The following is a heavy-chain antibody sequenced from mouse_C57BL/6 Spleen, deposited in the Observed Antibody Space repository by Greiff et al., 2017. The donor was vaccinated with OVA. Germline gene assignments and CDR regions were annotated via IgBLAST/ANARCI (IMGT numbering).Heavy chain of an antibody. D-gene: IGHD1-1*01. Sequence: EVKVVESGGGLVKPGGSLKLSCAASGFTFSSYAMSWVRQTPEKRLEWVATISDGGSYTYYPDNVKGRFTISRDNAKNNLYLQMSHLKSEDTAMYYCARGQDYGSSYVGYFDVWGTGTTVTVSS. CDR2: ISDGGSYT. J-gene: IGHJ1*03. V-gene: IGHV5-4*03. CDR1: GFTFSSYA. CDR3: ARGQDYGSSYVGYFDV.